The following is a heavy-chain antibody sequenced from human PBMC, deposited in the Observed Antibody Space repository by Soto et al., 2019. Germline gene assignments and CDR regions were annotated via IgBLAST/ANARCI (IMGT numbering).Heavy chain of an antibody. Sequence: QITLKESGPTLVKPTQTLTLTCTFSGFSLSTSGVGVGWIRQPPGKALEWLALIYWDDDKRYSPSLKSRLTITKDTSKNQVVLTMTNMDPVDTATYYCAHRRGGWGSGRLLNWFDPWGQGTLVTVSS. D-gene: IGHD3-10*01. CDR2: IYWDDDK. V-gene: IGHV2-5*02. J-gene: IGHJ5*02. CDR1: GFSLSTSGVG. CDR3: AHRRGGWGSGRLLNWFDP.